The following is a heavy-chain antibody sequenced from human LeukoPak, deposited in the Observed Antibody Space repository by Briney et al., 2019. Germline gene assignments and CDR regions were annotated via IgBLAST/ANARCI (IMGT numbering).Heavy chain of an antibody. CDR2: ISASGGNS. CDR1: GFTFSDTA. J-gene: IGHJ4*02. V-gene: IGHV3-23*01. Sequence: PGGSLRLSCEASGFTFSDTAMIWVRQASGRGLEWVSLISASGGNSYYADSVKGRFTVSRDSSKNTLHLQMNSLRAEDTAVYYCPRDIEFSFWGQGTLVTASS. CDR3: PRDIEFSF. D-gene: IGHD2-15*01.